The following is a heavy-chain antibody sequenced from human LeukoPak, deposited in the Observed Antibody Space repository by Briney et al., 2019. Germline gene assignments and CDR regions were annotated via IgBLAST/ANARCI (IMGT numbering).Heavy chain of an antibody. D-gene: IGHD1-26*01. CDR3: AKDGSRYCFDY. CDR2: ISYDGSNK. V-gene: IGHV3-30*18. CDR1: GFTFSSYG. Sequence: PGRSLRLSCAASGFTFSSYGMHWVRQAPGKGLEWVAVISYDGSNKYYADSVKGRFTISRDNSKNTLYLQMNSLRAEDTAVYYCAKDGSRYCFDYWGQGTLVTVSS. J-gene: IGHJ4*02.